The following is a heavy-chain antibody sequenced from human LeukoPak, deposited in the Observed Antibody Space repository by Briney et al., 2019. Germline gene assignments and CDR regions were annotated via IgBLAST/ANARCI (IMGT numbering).Heavy chain of an antibody. Sequence: SETLSLTCAVYVGSFSGYYWGWLRQPPARGLEGIGEINHSGSTNYNPSLKSRVTISVDTSKNQFSLTLSSVPAADTAVYYCARGSLITMIVVAFAPWGQGTLVTVSS. CDR3: ARGSLITMIVVAFAP. CDR1: VGSFSGYY. CDR2: INHSGST. J-gene: IGHJ5*02. D-gene: IGHD3-22*01. V-gene: IGHV4-34*01.